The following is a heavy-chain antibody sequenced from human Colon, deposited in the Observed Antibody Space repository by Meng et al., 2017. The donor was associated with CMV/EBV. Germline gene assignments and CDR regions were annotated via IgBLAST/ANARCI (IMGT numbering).Heavy chain of an antibody. CDR3: AMGSSAVGFGS. J-gene: IGHJ5*01. V-gene: IGHV1-69*04. CDR2: VIPILGVA. D-gene: IGHD6-6*01. Sequence: GKASGGTFSSYAISWVRQAPEQGLEWMGRVIPILGVAYKAEKFQGRVAITADKSTNTAYMELSGLRSEDTALYYCAMGSSAVGFGSWGQGTLVTVSS. CDR1: GGTFSSYA.